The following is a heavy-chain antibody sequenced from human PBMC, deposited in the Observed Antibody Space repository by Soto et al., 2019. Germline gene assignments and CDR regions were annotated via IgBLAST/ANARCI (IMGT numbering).Heavy chain of an antibody. D-gene: IGHD2-2*01. J-gene: IGHJ5*02. CDR1: GGSISSDY. V-gene: IGHV4-59*08. Sequence: SETLSLTCTVSGGSISSDYWSWIRQPPGKGLEWIGYIYYSGSTNYNPSLKSRVTISVDTSKNQFSLKLSSVTAADTAVYYCARQARGTKYCRSTSCYAKFGKDFDPLGQGTLDTVAS. CDR3: ARQARGTKYCRSTSCYAKFGKDFDP. CDR2: IYYSGST.